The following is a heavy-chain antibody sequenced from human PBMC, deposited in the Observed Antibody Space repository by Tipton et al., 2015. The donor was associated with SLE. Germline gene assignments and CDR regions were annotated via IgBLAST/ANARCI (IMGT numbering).Heavy chain of an antibody. Sequence: TLSLTCTVSGAYISSSSSYWGWIRQPPGRGLEWIGSISDSGRTNYNPSLQSRVTISIDTSKDQFSLSLSSVTAADTAVYYCARAFYYDYWSSHYGTPALAYFDYWGHGTLVTVSS. J-gene: IGHJ4*01. V-gene: IGHV4-39*07. D-gene: IGHD3-3*01. CDR1: GAYISSSSSY. CDR2: ISDSGRT. CDR3: ARAFYYDYWSSHYGTPALAYFDY.